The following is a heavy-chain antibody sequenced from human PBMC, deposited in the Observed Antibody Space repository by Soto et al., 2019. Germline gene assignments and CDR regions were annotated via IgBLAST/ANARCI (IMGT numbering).Heavy chain of an antibody. J-gene: IGHJ6*03. V-gene: IGHV1-18*01. CDR3: ARENTFSRGDFYYYMDV. CDR1: GYTFNNYA. Sequence: ASVKVSCKASGYTFNNYAINWVRQAPGQRLEWMGWISTYDGNPKYAQILQGRLTLTTDTSTGTAYMELRSLRSDDTAVYYCARENTFSRGDFYYYMDVWAKGPRSPSP. CDR2: ISTYDGNP.